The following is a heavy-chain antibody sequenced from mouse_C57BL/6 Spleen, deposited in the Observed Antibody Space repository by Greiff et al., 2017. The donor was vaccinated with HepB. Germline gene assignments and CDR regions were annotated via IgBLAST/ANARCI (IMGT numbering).Heavy chain of an antibody. D-gene: IGHD1-1*01. V-gene: IGHV5-17*01. CDR1: GFTFSDYG. CDR3: ARENYYGSSEFAY. J-gene: IGHJ3*01. CDR2: ISSGSSTI. Sequence: VQLKESGGGLVKPGGSLKLSCAASGFTFSDYGMHWVRQAPEKGLEWVAYISSGSSTIYYADTVKGRFTISRDNAKNTLFLQMTSLRSEDTAMYYCARENYYGSSEFAYWGQGTLVTVSA.